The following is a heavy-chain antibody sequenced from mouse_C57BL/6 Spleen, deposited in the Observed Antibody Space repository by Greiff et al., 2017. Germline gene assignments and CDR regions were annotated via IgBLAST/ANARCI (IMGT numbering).Heavy chain of an antibody. CDR2: FHPYNDDT. Sequence: VQGVESGAELVKPGASVKMSCKASGYTFTTYPIEWMKQNHGKSLEWIGNFHPYNDDTKYNEKFKGKATLTVEKSSSTVYLELSRLTSDDSAVYYCARGRDDGYYLYWYFDVWGTGTTVTVSS. CDR1: GYTFTTYP. V-gene: IGHV1-47*01. J-gene: IGHJ1*03. D-gene: IGHD2-3*01. CDR3: ARGRDDGYYLYWYFDV.